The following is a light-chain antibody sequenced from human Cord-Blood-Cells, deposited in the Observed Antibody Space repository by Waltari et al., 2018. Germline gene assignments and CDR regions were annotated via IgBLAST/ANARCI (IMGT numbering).Light chain of an antibody. V-gene: IGLV2-11*01. Sequence: QSALTQPRSVSGSPGQSVTISCTGTSSAVGGYNYVSWYQQHPGKAPKLMIYDVSKRPSGVPDRFSGSKSGNTASLTISGLQAEDEADYYCCSYAGSYTFVFG. CDR3: CSYAGSYTFV. J-gene: IGLJ2*01. CDR2: DVS. CDR1: SSAVGGYNY.